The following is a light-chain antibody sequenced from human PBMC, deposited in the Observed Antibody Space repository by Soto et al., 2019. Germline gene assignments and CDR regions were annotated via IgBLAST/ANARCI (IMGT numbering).Light chain of an antibody. J-gene: IGKJ1*01. CDR1: LTGNNNY. V-gene: IGKV3-20*01. CDR3: QHYCYSRLT. CDR2: GVY. Sequence: IVLTQSPGTLSLSPGERATLSCRASLTGNNNYLAWYQHKSGQAPRLLIYGVYTRATGIPDRFTGSGSGTEFTLTITRLEPEDSAVYFCQHYCYSRLTFGQGTKVEIQ.